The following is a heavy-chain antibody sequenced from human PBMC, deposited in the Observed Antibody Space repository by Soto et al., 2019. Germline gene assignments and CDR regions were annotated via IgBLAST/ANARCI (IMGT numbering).Heavy chain of an antibody. D-gene: IGHD2-2*01. CDR1: GFAFNNYG. Sequence: GGSLRLSCTVSGFAFNNYGINWVRQAPGKGLEWVSSISKSDYTYYSDSVKGRFAISGDNAKSSVSLQMNTLRVEDTAVYYCAREDSIIIPAVSDFRGQGTLVTVSS. CDR2: ISKSDYT. J-gene: IGHJ4*02. V-gene: IGHV3-21*01. CDR3: AREDSIIIPAVSDF.